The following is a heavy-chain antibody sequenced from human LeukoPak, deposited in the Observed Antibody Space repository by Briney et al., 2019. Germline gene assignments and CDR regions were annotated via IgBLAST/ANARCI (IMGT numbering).Heavy chain of an antibody. J-gene: IGHJ3*02. Sequence: SETLSLTCTVSGGSLSSYYWSWIRQPAGKGLGWIGRVYTSGSTNYNPSLKSRVTMSVDTSKNQFSLKLSSVTAADTVVYYCARGQYYYDSSGYYWNDAFDIWGQGTMVTVSS. V-gene: IGHV4-4*07. CDR2: VYTSGST. D-gene: IGHD3-22*01. CDR3: ARGQYYYDSSGYYWNDAFDI. CDR1: GGSLSSYY.